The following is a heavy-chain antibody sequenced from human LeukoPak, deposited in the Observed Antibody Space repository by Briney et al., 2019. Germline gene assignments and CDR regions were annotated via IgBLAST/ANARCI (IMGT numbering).Heavy chain of an antibody. CDR2: INHSGST. Sequence: PSETLSLTCAVYGGSFSGYYWSWIRQPPGKGLEWIGEINHSGSTNYNPSLKSRVTISVDTSKNQFSLKLSSVTAADTAVYYCARGRAQYYDFWSGYLAGGDYWGQGTLVTVSS. V-gene: IGHV4-34*01. CDR1: GGSFSGYY. CDR3: ARGRAQYYDFWSGYLAGGDY. J-gene: IGHJ4*02. D-gene: IGHD3-3*01.